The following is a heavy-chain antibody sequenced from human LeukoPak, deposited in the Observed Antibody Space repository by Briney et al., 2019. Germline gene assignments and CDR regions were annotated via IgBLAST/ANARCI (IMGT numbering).Heavy chain of an antibody. CDR3: ARDVLGSGFWFDP. J-gene: IGHJ5*02. CDR1: GFTFSNYW. Sequence: SGGSLRLSCAASGFTFSNYWMSWVRQAPGKGLEWVSYISSSSSTIYYADSVKGRFTISRDNAKNSLYLQMNSLRAEGTAVYYCARDVLGSGFWFDPWGQGTLVTVSS. V-gene: IGHV3-48*01. CDR2: ISSSSSTI. D-gene: IGHD3-10*01.